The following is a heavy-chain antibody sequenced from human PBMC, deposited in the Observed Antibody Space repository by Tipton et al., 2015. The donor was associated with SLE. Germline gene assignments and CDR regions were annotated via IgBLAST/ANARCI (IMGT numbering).Heavy chain of an antibody. D-gene: IGHD3-16*01. CDR1: GFTFSSYW. V-gene: IGHV3-74*01. Sequence: SLRLSCEGSGFTFSSYWMHWVRQAPGKGLVWVSRINSDGSSTSYADSVKGRFTISRDNAKNSLYLQLNSLRDDDTAVYYCVGGGENDYWGQGTLVTVDS. J-gene: IGHJ4*02. CDR3: VGGGENDY. CDR2: INSDGSST.